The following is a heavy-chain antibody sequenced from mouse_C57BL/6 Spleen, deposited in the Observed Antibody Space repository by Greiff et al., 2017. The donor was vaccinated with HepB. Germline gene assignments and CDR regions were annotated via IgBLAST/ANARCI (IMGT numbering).Heavy chain of an antibody. CDR3: AREELGRRYFDV. CDR1: GYAFSSSW. J-gene: IGHJ1*03. D-gene: IGHD4-1*01. Sequence: VQLQESGPELVKPGASVKISCKASGYAFSSSWMNWVKQRPGKGLEWIGRIYPGDGDTNYNGKFKGKATLTADKSSSTAYMQLSSLTSEDSAVYFCAREELGRRYFDVWGTGTTVTVSS. CDR2: IYPGDGDT. V-gene: IGHV1-82*01.